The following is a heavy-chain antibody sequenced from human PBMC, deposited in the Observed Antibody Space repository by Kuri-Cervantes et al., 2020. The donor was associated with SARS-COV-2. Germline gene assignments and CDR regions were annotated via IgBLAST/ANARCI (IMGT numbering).Heavy chain of an antibody. CDR3: ARDQGGYYMDV. V-gene: IGHV4-38-2*02. Sequence: SETLSLTCAVSGYSISSGYYWGWIRQPPGKGLEWIGSIYYSGSTYYNPSLKSRVTISVDTSKNQFSLKLSSVTAADTAVYYCARDQGGYYMDVWGKGTTVTVSS. CDR1: GYSISSGYY. D-gene: IGHD3-16*01. CDR2: IYYSGST. J-gene: IGHJ6*03.